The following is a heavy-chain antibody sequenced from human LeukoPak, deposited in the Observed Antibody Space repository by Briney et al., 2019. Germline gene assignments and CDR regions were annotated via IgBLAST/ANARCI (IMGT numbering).Heavy chain of an antibody. Sequence: SETLSLTCTVSGGSISSGGYYWSWIRQPPGKGLEWIGYIYHSGSTYYNPSLKSRVTISVDTSKDQFSLKLSSVTAADTAVYYCARTGRGAERSDYWGQGTLVTVSS. D-gene: IGHD2-15*01. CDR3: ARTGRGAERSDY. V-gene: IGHV4-30-2*01. CDR1: GGSISSGGYY. CDR2: IYHSGST. J-gene: IGHJ4*02.